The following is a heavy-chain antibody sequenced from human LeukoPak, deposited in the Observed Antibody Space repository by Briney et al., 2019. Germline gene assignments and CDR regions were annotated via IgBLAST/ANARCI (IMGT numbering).Heavy chain of an antibody. CDR1: GFTFSSAW. D-gene: IGHD3-22*01. Sequence: GGSLRLSCAASGFTFSSAWMSWVRQAPGKGLEWVAVISYDGSNKYYADSVKGRFTISRDNSKNTLYLQMNSLRAEDTAVYYCAKAGEPYYYDSRFDYWGQGTLVTVSS. CDR2: ISYDGSNK. CDR3: AKAGEPYYYDSRFDY. V-gene: IGHV3-30*18. J-gene: IGHJ4*02.